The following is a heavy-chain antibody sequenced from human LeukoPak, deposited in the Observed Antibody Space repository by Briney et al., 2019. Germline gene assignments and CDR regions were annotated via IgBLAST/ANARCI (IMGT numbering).Heavy chain of an antibody. D-gene: IGHD5-12*01. Sequence: PSETLSLTCTVSGGSISSSSYYWGWIRQPPGKGLEWIGSIYYSGSTYYNPSLKSRVTISVDTSKSQFSLNLSSVTAADTAFYYCASLPGLRGYSGYDAFDIWGQGTMVTVSS. CDR2: IYYSGST. V-gene: IGHV4-39*01. J-gene: IGHJ3*02. CDR1: GGSISSSSYY. CDR3: ASLPGLRGYSGYDAFDI.